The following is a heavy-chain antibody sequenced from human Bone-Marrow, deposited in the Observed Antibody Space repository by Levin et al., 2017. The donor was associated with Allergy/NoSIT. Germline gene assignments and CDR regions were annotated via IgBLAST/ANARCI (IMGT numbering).Heavy chain of an antibody. CDR1: GFTFSSCA. Sequence: GGSLRLSCAASGFTFSSCAMHWVRQAPGKGLEWVAVISYDGSNKYYADSVKGRFTISRDNSKNTLYLQMNSLRAEDTAVYYCAWLGMVRGVIISFMDVWGKGTTVTVSS. V-gene: IGHV3-30-3*01. CDR3: AWLGMVRGVIISFMDV. J-gene: IGHJ6*03. CDR2: ISYDGSNK. D-gene: IGHD3-10*01.